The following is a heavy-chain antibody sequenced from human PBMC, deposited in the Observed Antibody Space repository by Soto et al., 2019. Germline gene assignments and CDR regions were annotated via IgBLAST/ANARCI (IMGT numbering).Heavy chain of an antibody. CDR2: ISGYNVNT. Sequence: QVQLVQSGAEVKKPGASVKVSCKASGYTFTSYGISWVRQAPGQGLEWMGWISGYNVNTNYAQKLQGRVTMTTDTSTSTAYMELRSLRSDDTAVYYCARDTGGGSYYSGYYFDYWGQGTLVTVSS. CDR1: GYTFTSYG. V-gene: IGHV1-18*01. J-gene: IGHJ4*02. D-gene: IGHD1-26*01. CDR3: ARDTGGGSYYSGYYFDY.